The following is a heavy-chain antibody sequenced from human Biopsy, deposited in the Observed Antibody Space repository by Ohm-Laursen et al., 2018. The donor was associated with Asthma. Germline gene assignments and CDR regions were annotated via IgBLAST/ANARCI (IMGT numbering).Heavy chain of an antibody. V-gene: IGHV3-30*04. CDR3: GRGGLHYYEYYGMDV. J-gene: IGHJ6*02. CDR2: ISYDGRNT. D-gene: IGHD2-21*02. CDR1: GFTFDNYT. Sequence: SLRLSCTASGFTFDNYTMHWVRQAPGKGLEWVTIISYDGRNTYYADSVEDRFTISRDNSKNTLFLQMSSLRPEDTAVYYCGRGGLHYYEYYGMDVWGQGTTVTVSS.